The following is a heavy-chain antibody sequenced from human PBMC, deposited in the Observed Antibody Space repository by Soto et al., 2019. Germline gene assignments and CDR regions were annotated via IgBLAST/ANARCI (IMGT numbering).Heavy chain of an antibody. CDR3: ARGAHDCGGCSCYAFDI. J-gene: IGHJ3*02. CDR2: IYSGGST. D-gene: IGHD2-15*01. CDR1: GFTVSSNY. V-gene: IGHV3-53*01. Sequence: GGSLRLSCAASGFTVSSNYMSWVRQAPGKGLEWVSVIYSGGSTYYADSVKGRFTISRDNSKNTLYLQMNSLRAEDTAVYYCARGAHDCGGCSCYAFDIWGQGTMVTVSS.